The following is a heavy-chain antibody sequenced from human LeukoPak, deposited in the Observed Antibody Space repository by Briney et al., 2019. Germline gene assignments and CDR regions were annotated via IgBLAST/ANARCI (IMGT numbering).Heavy chain of an antibody. Sequence: KPSETLSLTCAVYGGSFSGYYWSWIRQPPGKGLEWIGEINHSGSTNYNPSLKSRVTISVDTSKNQFSLELSSVTAADTAVYYCARGRIQYSSSSARADYWGQGTLVTVSS. CDR3: ARGRIQYSSSSARADY. V-gene: IGHV4-34*01. D-gene: IGHD6-6*01. CDR1: GGSFSGYY. CDR2: INHSGST. J-gene: IGHJ4*02.